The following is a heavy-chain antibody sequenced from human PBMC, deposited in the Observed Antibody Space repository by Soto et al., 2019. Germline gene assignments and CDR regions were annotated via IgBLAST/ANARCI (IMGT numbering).Heavy chain of an antibody. CDR3: ASDFTELRHDTTMTMVA. V-gene: IGHV3-48*01. CDR2: VSSSRSTI. J-gene: IGHJ5*02. CDR1: GFTFSSYG. Sequence: VQLVESGGGLVQPGGSLRLSCAASGFTFSSYGMNWVRQAPGKGLEWVSYVSSSRSTIFYSEPVKGRFTISRDNAKNSLYLQMNSLRAEDTAVYYCASDFTELRHDTTMTMVAWGQGTLVTVSS. D-gene: IGHD3-10*01.